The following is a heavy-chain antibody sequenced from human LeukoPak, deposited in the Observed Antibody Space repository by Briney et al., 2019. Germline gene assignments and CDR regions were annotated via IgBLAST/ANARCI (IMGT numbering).Heavy chain of an antibody. CDR2: ITTDGSGA. V-gene: IGHV3-23*01. CDR1: GFAFRNYD. Sequence: PGGSLRLSCAASGFAFRNYDMIWVRQAPGRGLEWVSGITTDGSGAYYADSVKGRFTVSRDSSKNTVFLQMNSLRGEDAAIYYCAKGVLGAGSLLEYFQHWGQGTLVTVSS. CDR3: AKGVLGAGSLLEYFQH. J-gene: IGHJ1*01. D-gene: IGHD3-10*01.